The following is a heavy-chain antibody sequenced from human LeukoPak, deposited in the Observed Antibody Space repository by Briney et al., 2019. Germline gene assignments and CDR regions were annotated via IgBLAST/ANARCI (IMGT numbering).Heavy chain of an antibody. V-gene: IGHV1-69*05. CDR2: IIPIFGIA. CDR1: GGTFSSYA. J-gene: IGHJ6*03. Sequence: ASVKVSCKASGGTFSSYAISWVRQAPGQGLEWMGGIIPIFGIANYAQKFQGRVTITTDESTSTAYMELSSLRSEDTAVYYCARVSRSSVPPYYYYYYMDVWGKGTTVTVSS. D-gene: IGHD6-6*01. CDR3: ARVSRSSVPPYYYYYYMDV.